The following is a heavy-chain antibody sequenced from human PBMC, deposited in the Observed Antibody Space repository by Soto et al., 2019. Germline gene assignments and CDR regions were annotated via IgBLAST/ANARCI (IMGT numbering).Heavy chain of an antibody. J-gene: IGHJ3*02. D-gene: IGHD6-19*01. Sequence: QLQLQESGPGLVKPSETLSLTCTVSGGSISSSSYYWGWIRQPPGKGLEWIGSIYYSGSTYYNPSLKSRVTISVDTSKNQFSLKLSSVTAADTAVYYCARHLIAVADIDIWGQGTMVTVSS. CDR1: GGSISSSSYY. CDR2: IYYSGST. CDR3: ARHLIAVADIDI. V-gene: IGHV4-39*01.